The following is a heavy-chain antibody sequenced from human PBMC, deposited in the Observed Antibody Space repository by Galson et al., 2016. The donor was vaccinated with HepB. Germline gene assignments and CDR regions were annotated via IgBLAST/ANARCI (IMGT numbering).Heavy chain of an antibody. V-gene: IGHV4-31*03. Sequence: TLSLTCTVSGGSISSGGYYWNWIRQHPGKGLDWVGYLYYTGSTSYTPPLKSRVTISIDTSKNQFSLKLSSVTAADTAVYFCARARYGDFYNDAFDLWGQGTMVTVSS. CDR1: GGSISSGGYY. D-gene: IGHD4-17*01. J-gene: IGHJ3*01. CDR3: ARARYGDFYNDAFDL. CDR2: LYYTGST.